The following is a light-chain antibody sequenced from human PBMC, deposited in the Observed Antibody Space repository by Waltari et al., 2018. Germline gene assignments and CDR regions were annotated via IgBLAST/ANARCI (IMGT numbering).Light chain of an antibody. CDR2: GTS. CDR3: QQYNQWPSYT. J-gene: IGKJ2*01. Sequence: IVMTQSPATLSVSPGERATLSCRASQSVSSNLAWYQQKPGQAPRLLIYGTSTRATGVPARFSGSGSGTEFTLTISSLQSEDFAVYYCQQYNQWPSYTFGQGTKLEIK. V-gene: IGKV3-15*01. CDR1: QSVSSN.